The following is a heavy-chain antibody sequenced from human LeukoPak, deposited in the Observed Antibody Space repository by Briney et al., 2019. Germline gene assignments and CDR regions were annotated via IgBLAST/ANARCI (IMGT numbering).Heavy chain of an antibody. J-gene: IGHJ4*02. V-gene: IGHV3-74*01. CDR3: ARGEGSYSDY. CDR1: VFTFSNYW. D-gene: IGHD1-26*01. CDR2: IRSDGGYT. Sequence: GGSLRLSCAASVFTFSNYWMHWVRQAPGKGLVWVSRIRSDGGYTSYADSVKGRLTISRDNAKNTLYLQMNNLRAEDTAVYYCARGEGSYSDYWGQGTLVTVSS.